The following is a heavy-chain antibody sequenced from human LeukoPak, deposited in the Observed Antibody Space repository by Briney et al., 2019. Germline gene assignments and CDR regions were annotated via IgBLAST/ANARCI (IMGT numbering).Heavy chain of an antibody. Sequence: SETLSLTCAVYGGSFSGYYWSWLRQPPGKGLEWIGEINHSGSTNYNPSLKSRVTISVDTSKNQFSLKLGSVTAADTAVYYCARVNSELRYFDWLLLFDYWGQGTLVTVSS. CDR3: ARVNSELRYFDWLLLFDY. CDR1: GGSFSGYY. J-gene: IGHJ4*02. CDR2: INHSGST. D-gene: IGHD3-9*01. V-gene: IGHV4-34*01.